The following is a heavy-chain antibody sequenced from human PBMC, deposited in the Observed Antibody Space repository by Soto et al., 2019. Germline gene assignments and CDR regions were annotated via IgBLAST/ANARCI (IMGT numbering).Heavy chain of an antibody. CDR3: ARDTGSFGDYGGYYFDY. J-gene: IGHJ4*02. CDR1: GGSVSSGSYY. D-gene: IGHD4-17*01. V-gene: IGHV4-61*01. Sequence: QVQLQESGPGLVKPSETLSLTCTVSGGSVSSGSYYWSWIRQPPGKVLEWIGYVHYSGSTNYNLSLKSRVTMSIDTSKNQFSLKLSSVTAADTAVYYCARDTGSFGDYGGYYFDYWGQGTLVTVSS. CDR2: VHYSGST.